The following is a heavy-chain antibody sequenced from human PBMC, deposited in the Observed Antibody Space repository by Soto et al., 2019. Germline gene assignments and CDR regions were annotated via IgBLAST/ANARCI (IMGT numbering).Heavy chain of an antibody. D-gene: IGHD2-21*01. J-gene: IGHJ5*01. CDR3: ARGKLSSLVVETPHLFDS. CDR2: IIPKFGTA. CDR1: GGIFSDYA. V-gene: IGHV1-69*12. Sequence: QVQLEQSGGEVKKPGSSVKVSCRVSGGIFSDYAVSWVRQAPGQGLEWVGGIIPKFGTAKYARKFEDRVTLTADEVTTTVYMEIHNLRSEDTALYYCARGKLSSLVVETPHLFDSWGQGTLLTVSS.